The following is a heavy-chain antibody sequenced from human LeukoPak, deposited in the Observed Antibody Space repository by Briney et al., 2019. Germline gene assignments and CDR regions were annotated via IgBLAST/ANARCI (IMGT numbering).Heavy chain of an antibody. CDR3: ARDPNLEWLSPSDY. CDR2: ISAYNGNT. Sequence: ASVKVSCKASGYTFTSYGISWVRQAPGQGLEWMGWISAYNGNTNYAQKLQGRVTMTTDTSTSTAYMELRSLRSDDTAVYYCARDPNLEWLSPSDYWGQGTLVTVSS. CDR1: GYTFTSYG. J-gene: IGHJ4*02. D-gene: IGHD3-3*01. V-gene: IGHV1-18*01.